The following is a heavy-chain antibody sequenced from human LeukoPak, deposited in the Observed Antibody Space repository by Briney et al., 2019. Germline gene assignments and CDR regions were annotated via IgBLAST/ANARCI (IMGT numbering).Heavy chain of an antibody. CDR2: ISTYNGNT. Sequence: VKVSCKASGYTFTSYGISWVGQAPGQGLEWMGWISTYNGNTNYAQKLQGRVTMTTDTSTSTAYMELRSLRSDDTAVYYCARGDYDYIWGSYPTSLDYWGQGTLVTVSS. D-gene: IGHD3-16*02. V-gene: IGHV1-18*01. CDR1: GYTFTSYG. J-gene: IGHJ4*02. CDR3: ARGDYDYIWGSYPTSLDY.